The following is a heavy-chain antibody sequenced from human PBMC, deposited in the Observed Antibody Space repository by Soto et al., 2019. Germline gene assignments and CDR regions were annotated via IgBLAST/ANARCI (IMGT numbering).Heavy chain of an antibody. Sequence: SETLSLTCTLSGASITSTTFFWAWIRQPPGRGLEWVGSIYYSGKAHDNPSLKNRVTISVDRSKNQFSLQMTTVTAADTAVYYYAKNLPRTGRFDSWGQGTLVTVSS. CDR1: GASITSTTFF. J-gene: IGHJ4*02. CDR3: AKNLPRTGRFDS. V-gene: IGHV4-39*01. CDR2: IYYSGKA.